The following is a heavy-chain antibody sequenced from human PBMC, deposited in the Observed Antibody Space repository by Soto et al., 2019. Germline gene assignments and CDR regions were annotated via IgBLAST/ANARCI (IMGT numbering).Heavy chain of an antibody. CDR2: ISSSSSYI. Sequence: EVQLVESGGGLVKPGGSLRISCAASGFTFSSYSMNWVRQAPGKGLEWVSSISSSSSYIYYAESVQGRCNIARDNAKNSVYLKMNSLRAEDTAVYYCARDGRAAHGGDYYYYMDVWGKGTTVTVSS. CDR3: ARDGRAAHGGDYYYYMDV. D-gene: IGHD6-6*01. J-gene: IGHJ6*03. CDR1: GFTFSSYS. V-gene: IGHV3-21*01.